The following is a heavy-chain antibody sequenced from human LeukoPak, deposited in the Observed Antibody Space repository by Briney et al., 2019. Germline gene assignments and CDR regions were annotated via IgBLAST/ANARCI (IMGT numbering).Heavy chain of an antibody. J-gene: IGHJ6*03. CDR1: GGTFSSYA. CDR2: IIPIFGTA. V-gene: IGHV1-69*13. D-gene: IGHD6-19*01. CDR3: ARGNSEQWLAYYYYYYMDV. Sequence: SVKVSCKASGGTFSSYAINWVRQAPGQGLKWMGGIIPIFGTANYAQKFQGRVTITADEYTSTAYMELSSLRSEDTAVYYCARGNSEQWLAYYYYYYMDVWGKGTTVTISS.